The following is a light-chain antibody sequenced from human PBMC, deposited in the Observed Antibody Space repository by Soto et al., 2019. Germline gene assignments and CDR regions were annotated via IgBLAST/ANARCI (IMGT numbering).Light chain of an antibody. Sequence: QSVLTQPPSASGTPGQTIAISCSGSSSNIGSHTVNWYQQLPGTAPRLLIYSNTQRPSGVPDRFSGSKSGTSAALAISGVQSEYEGDDYCAAWDDSLNGVVFGGGTKVTVL. CDR1: SSNIGSHT. CDR3: AAWDDSLNGVV. V-gene: IGLV1-44*01. CDR2: SNT. J-gene: IGLJ2*01.